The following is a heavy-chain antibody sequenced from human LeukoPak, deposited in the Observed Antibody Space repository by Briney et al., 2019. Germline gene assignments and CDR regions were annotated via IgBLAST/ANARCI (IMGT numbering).Heavy chain of an antibody. V-gene: IGHV3-21*05. D-gene: IGHD3-22*01. Sequence: PGGSLRLSCAASGVMFPSYWMTWVRQAPGKGLEWVSYISSSSSYTNYADSVKGRFTISRDNAKNSLYLQMNSLRAEDTAVYYCARKDVTTSGLDSWGQGTLVTVSS. CDR2: ISSSSSYT. CDR3: ARKDVTTSGLDS. CDR1: GVMFPSYW. J-gene: IGHJ4*02.